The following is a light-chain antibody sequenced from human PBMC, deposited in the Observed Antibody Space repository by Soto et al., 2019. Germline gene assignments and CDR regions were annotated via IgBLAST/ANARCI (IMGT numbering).Light chain of an antibody. Sequence: TQSPSTLSVSPGERATLSCRASQNLRSSLAWYQQKPGQAPRLLIYGASTRATGIPARFSGSGSGTEFTLTISSLQSEDFAVYFCQQYNIWPQTFGQGTKVDI. CDR2: GAS. J-gene: IGKJ1*01. CDR1: QNLRSS. V-gene: IGKV3-15*01. CDR3: QQYNIWPQT.